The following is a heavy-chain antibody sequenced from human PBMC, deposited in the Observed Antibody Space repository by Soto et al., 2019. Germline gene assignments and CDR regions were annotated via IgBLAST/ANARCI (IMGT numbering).Heavy chain of an antibody. Sequence: QVQLVQSGAEVKKPGASVKVSCKASGYTFTSYDINWVRQATGLGLEWMGWMTPNSGNTGYAQKFQGKVTMTRTTSISTAYMALSSLRSGDTAVCDYARGVFSGAFDFWRRGTMVTVSS. D-gene: IGHD2-21*01. CDR1: GYTFTSYD. CDR3: ARGVFSGAFDF. CDR2: MTPNSGNT. V-gene: IGHV1-8*01. J-gene: IGHJ3*01.